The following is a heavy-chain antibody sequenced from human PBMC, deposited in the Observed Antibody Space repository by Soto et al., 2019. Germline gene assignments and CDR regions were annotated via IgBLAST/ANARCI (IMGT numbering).Heavy chain of an antibody. CDR1: GYTFYSHS. D-gene: IGHD5-18*01. V-gene: IGHV1-18*01. CDR2: ISADNGNT. J-gene: IGHJ6*02. Sequence: ASVKVSCKASGYTFYSHSISWVRQAPGQGLEWMGRISADNGNTKYAQKFRGRVTMTTDTSTSTVYMELRNLRSDDTAVYYCARCIQQDYYYVMDVWGQGTTVIVSS. CDR3: ARCIQQDYYYVMDV.